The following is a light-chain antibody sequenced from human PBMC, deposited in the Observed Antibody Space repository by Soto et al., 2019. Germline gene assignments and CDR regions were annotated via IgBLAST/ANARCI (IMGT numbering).Light chain of an antibody. V-gene: IGKV3-15*01. CDR3: QQYNNWPHT. CDR2: GAS. CDR1: QSVSSD. J-gene: IGKJ2*01. Sequence: ETVMTQSPATLSVSPGERATLSCRASQSVSSDLAWYQQKPGQAPRLLIYGASTRATGIPARFSGSGSGTDFTLIISSLQSEDFAVYHCQQYNNWPHTFGQGTKLEIK.